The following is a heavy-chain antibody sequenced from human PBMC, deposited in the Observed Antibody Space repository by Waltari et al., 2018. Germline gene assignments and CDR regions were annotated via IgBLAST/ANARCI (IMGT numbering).Heavy chain of an antibody. CDR2: IFPGDPDV. V-gene: IGHV5-51*01. J-gene: IGHJ4*02. CDR1: GYSFSSYW. D-gene: IGHD5-18*01. Sequence: EVQLVQSGAEVKKSGESLKISCTGSGYSFSSYWIGWVRQMPGKGLEWMGIIFPGDPDVRYSPSFQGKVPISADKSINTAYLQWSTLKASDTAMYYCARQDVDTDLVHYFDHWGQGALVTVSS. CDR3: ARQDVDTDLVHYFDH.